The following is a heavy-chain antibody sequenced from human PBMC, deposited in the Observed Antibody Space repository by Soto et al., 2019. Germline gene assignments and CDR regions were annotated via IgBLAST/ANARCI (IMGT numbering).Heavy chain of an antibody. CDR3: AKGLLNGRWYAAD. J-gene: IGHJ4*02. CDR1: GFTFSSCV. Sequence: GGSLRLSCEPSGFTFSSCVMTWVRQAPGKGLEWVAVITKSGDTDYADSVKGRFTISRDNSKNTVYLQMNSLRAEDTAVYYCAKGLLNGRWYAADWGQGALVTVSS. D-gene: IGHD6-13*01. CDR2: ITKSGDT. V-gene: IGHV3-23*01.